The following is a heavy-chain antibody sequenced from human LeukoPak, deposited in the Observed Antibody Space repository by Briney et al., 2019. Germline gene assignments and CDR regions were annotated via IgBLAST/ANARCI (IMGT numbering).Heavy chain of an antibody. CDR2: MYYSGST. Sequence: SETLSLTCTVSGASISSYYWSWIRQPPGKGLEWIAYMYYSGSTNYNPSLKSRVTVSVDTSKTQFSLKLSSVTAADTAVYYCARGSEPSIFGVVHVPNWFDPWGQGTLVTVSS. V-gene: IGHV4-59*08. J-gene: IGHJ5*02. D-gene: IGHD3-3*01. CDR1: GASISSYY. CDR3: ARGSEPSIFGVVHVPNWFDP.